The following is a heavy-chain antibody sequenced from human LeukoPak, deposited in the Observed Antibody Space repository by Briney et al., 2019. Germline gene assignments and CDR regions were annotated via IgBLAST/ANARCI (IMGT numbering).Heavy chain of an antibody. D-gene: IGHD6-19*01. CDR3: SRDAGYSAGWTRGDY. CDR2: TRNKANSYTT. Sequence: PGGSLRLSCAASGFTFSDHYMDWVRQAPGKGLEWVGRTRNKANSYTTEYAASVKGRFTISKDDSKSIAYVQMNSLKTGDTAVYYCSRDAGYSAGWTRGDYWGQGTLVTVSS. J-gene: IGHJ4*02. V-gene: IGHV3-72*01. CDR1: GFTFSDHY.